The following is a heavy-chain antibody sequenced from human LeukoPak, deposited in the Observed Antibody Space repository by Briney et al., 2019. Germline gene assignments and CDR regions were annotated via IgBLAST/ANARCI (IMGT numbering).Heavy chain of an antibody. CDR1: GFSFSSYT. J-gene: IGHJ6*02. V-gene: IGHV3-30*04. CDR2: ISCDGTNE. Sequence: GRSLRLSCAGSGFSFSSYTMHWVRQAPGKGLEWVAIISCDGTNEYYADSVKGRFTISRDNSKNTLYLQVNSLRAEDTAVYYCARDIKWLGRYYYYGLDVWGQGTTVTVS. CDR3: ARDIKWLGRYYYYGLDV. D-gene: IGHD6-19*01.